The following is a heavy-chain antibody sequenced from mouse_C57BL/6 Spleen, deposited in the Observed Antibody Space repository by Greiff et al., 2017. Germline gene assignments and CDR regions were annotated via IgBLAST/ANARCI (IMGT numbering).Heavy chain of an antibody. Sequence: VQLQQSGPELVKPGASVKISCKASGYSFTSYYIHWVKQRPGQGLEWIGWIYPGSGNTKYNEKFKGKATLTADTSSSTAYMQLSSLTSEDAAVYCCARGSNCPSFAYWGQGTLVTVSA. CDR3: ARGSNCPSFAY. D-gene: IGHD2-5*01. J-gene: IGHJ3*01. CDR1: GYSFTSYY. CDR2: IYPGSGNT. V-gene: IGHV1-66*01.